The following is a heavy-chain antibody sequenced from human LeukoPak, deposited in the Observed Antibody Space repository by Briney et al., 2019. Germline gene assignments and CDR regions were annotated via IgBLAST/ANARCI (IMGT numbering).Heavy chain of an antibody. V-gene: IGHV5-51*01. CDR3: ASDLGPKEDAFDI. J-gene: IGHJ3*02. CDR2: IYPGDSDT. Sequence: AGESLKISCKGSGYSFTSYWIGWVRQMPGKGLEWMGIIYPGDSDTRYSPSFQGQVTISADKSISTAYLQWSSLKASDTAMYYCASDLGPKEDAFDIWGQGTMVTVSS. CDR1: GYSFTSYW.